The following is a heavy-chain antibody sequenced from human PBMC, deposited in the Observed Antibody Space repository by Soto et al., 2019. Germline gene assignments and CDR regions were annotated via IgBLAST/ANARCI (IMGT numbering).Heavy chain of an antibody. CDR1: GYTFTSYY. V-gene: IGHV1-46*01. D-gene: IGHD6-13*01. Sequence: GASVKVSCKASGYTFTSYYMHWVRQAPGQGLEWMGIINPSGGSTSYAQKFQGRVTMTRDKSISTAYLQWSSLKASDTAIYYCARTAAAGKYYYGVDVWGQGTTVTVSS. CDR3: ARTAAAGKYYYGVDV. CDR2: INPSGGST. J-gene: IGHJ6*02.